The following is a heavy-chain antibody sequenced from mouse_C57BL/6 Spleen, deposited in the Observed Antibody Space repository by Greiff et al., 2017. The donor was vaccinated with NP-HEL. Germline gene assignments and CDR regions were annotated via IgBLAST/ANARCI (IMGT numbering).Heavy chain of an antibody. D-gene: IGHD2-3*01. CDR3: AAGDGYYFDY. J-gene: IGHJ2*01. V-gene: IGHV5-6*01. CDR2: ISSGGSYT. CDR1: GFTFSSYG. Sequence: EVKLMESGGDLVKPGGSLKLSCAASGFTFSSYGMSWVRQTPDKRLEWVATISSGGSYTYYPDSVKGRFTISRDNAKNTLYLQMSSLKSEDTAMYYCAAGDGYYFDYWGQGTTLTVSS.